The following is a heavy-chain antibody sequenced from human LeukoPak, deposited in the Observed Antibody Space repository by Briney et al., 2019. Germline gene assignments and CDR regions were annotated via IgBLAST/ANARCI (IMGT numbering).Heavy chain of an antibody. V-gene: IGHV4-39*01. J-gene: IGHJ4*02. CDR1: GGSISSSSYY. CDR2: IYYSGST. CDR3: ARHRSPRWLQYLCYFDY. Sequence: PSETLSLTCTVSGGSISSSSYYWGWIRQPPGTGLEWIGSIYYSGSTYYNPSLKSRVTISVDTSKNQFSLKLSSVTAADTAVYYCARHRSPRWLQYLCYFDYWGQGTLVTVSS. D-gene: IGHD5-24*01.